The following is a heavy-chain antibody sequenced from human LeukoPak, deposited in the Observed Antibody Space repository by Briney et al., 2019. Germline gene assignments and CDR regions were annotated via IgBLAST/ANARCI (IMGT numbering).Heavy chain of an antibody. D-gene: IGHD6-19*01. CDR2: ISDSGST. V-gene: IGHV4-59*01. Sequence: PSETLSLTRTVSGGSISSYYWSWIRQPPGKGLEWTGYISDSGSTNYNPSLKSRLTISVDTSKNQFSLKLSSVTAADTAVYYCARTRYSSGWFFDYWGQGTLVTVSS. J-gene: IGHJ4*02. CDR1: GGSISSYY. CDR3: ARTRYSSGWFFDY.